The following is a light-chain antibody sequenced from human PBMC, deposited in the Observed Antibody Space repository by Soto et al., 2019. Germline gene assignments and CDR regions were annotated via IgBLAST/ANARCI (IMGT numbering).Light chain of an antibody. CDR3: QQYYSYPTA. CDR2: AAS. V-gene: IGKV1-8*01. Sequence: AIRMTQSPSSFSASTGDRVTITCRASQGISSYLAWYQQKPGKAPKLLIYAASTLKSWVPSRFSRSVSGIDVTLHISCLQSEDFATYYCQQYYSYPTAFGQGTKLEIK. CDR1: QGISSY. J-gene: IGKJ2*01.